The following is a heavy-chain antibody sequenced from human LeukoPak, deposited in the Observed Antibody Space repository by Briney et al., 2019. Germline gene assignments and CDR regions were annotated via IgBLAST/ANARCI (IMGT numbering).Heavy chain of an antibody. V-gene: IGHV3-23*01. Sequence: GGSLRLSCAASGFTFNYAWMSWVRQAPGKGLEWVSTISAGPGDTYYADSVKGRFTISRDNSKNTLFLQMNSLRAEDTALYYCVRRGTNLYFDFWGRGTLVTVSS. CDR2: ISAGPGDT. D-gene: IGHD1-14*01. CDR1: GFTFNYAW. J-gene: IGHJ2*01. CDR3: VRRGTNLYFDF.